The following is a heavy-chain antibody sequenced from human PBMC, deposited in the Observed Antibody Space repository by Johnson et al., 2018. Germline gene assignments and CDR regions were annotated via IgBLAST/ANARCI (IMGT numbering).Heavy chain of an antibody. V-gene: IGHV3-9*01. CDR2: ISWNSGSI. Sequence: VQSGRSLRLSCAASGFTFDDYAMHWVRQGPGKGLEWVSGISWNSGSIGYADSVKGRFTISRDNAKNSLYLQMNSLRAEDTALYYCAKDWAPRITMVRRDVWGQGTTVTVSS. CDR1: GFTFDDYA. D-gene: IGHD3-10*01. CDR3: AKDWAPRITMVRRDV. J-gene: IGHJ6*02.